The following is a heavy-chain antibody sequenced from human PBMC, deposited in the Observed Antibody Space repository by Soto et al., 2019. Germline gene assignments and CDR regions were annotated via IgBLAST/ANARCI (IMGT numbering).Heavy chain of an antibody. Sequence: ASVKVSCKASGGTFSSYTISWVRQAPGQRLEWMGWINAGNGNTKYSQKFQGRVTITRDTSASTAYMELSSLRSEDTAVYYCARDLAAFDPWGQGTLVTVSS. CDR3: ARDLAAFDP. J-gene: IGHJ5*02. CDR1: GGTFSSYT. CDR2: INAGNGNT. V-gene: IGHV1-3*01.